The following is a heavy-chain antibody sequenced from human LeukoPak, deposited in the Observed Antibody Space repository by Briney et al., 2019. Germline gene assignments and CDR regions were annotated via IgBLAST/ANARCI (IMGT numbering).Heavy chain of an antibody. V-gene: IGHV3-23*01. CDR1: GLTFGNYG. CDR2: IGGGGYTT. D-gene: IGHD3-10*01. CDR3: AEVEGSYCRI. Sequence: GGSLRLSCVASGLTFGNYGMNWVRQAPGKGLEWVSSIGGGGYTTYYADSVRGRFTISRDNSKNSMHLQMSSLRAEDTAIYYCAEVEGSYCRIWGQGTLVTVSS. J-gene: IGHJ4*01.